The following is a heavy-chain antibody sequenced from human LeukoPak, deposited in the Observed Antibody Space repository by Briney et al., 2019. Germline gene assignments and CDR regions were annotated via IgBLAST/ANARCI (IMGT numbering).Heavy chain of an antibody. CDR3: AKGYSGWRGNYFDY. V-gene: IGHV3-74*01. CDR1: GFTFSSTW. D-gene: IGHD6-19*01. J-gene: IGHJ4*02. CDR2: IHSDGSST. Sequence: PGGSLRLSCAASGFTFSSTWMHWFRQAPGKGPVWVSRIHSDGSSTIYADSVKGRFTISRDNARNTLYLQMNSLRAEDTALYYCAKGYSGWRGNYFDYWGQGTLVTVSS.